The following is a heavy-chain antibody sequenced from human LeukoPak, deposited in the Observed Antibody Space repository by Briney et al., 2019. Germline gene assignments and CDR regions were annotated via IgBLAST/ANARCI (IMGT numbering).Heavy chain of an antibody. D-gene: IGHD6-13*01. CDR3: ARDEVGIAAAGTALRY. CDR1: GFTFSSYA. Sequence: PGRSLRLSCAASGFTFSSYAMHWVRQAPGKGLEWVAVISYDGSNKYYADSVKGRFTISRDNAKNSLYLQMNSLRAEDTAVYYCARDEVGIAAAGTALRYWGQGTLVTVSS. CDR2: ISYDGSNK. J-gene: IGHJ4*02. V-gene: IGHV3-30-3*01.